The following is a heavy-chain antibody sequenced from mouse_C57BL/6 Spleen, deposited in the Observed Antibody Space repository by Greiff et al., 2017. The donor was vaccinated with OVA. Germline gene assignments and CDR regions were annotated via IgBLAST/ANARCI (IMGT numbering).Heavy chain of an antibody. CDR1: GYTFTSYW. Sequence: VQLQQPGAELVKPGASVKLSCKASGYTFTSYWMQWVKQRPGQGLEWIGEIDPSDSYTNYNQKFKGKATLTVDTSSSTAYMQLSSLTSEDSAVYYCARSKSHLGAMGYWGQGTSATVSS. CDR2: IDPSDSYT. CDR3: ARSKSHLGAMGY. J-gene: IGHJ4*01. V-gene: IGHV1-50*01.